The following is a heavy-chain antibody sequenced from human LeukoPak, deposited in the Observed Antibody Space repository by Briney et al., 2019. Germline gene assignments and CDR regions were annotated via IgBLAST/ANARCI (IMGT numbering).Heavy chain of an antibody. CDR2: IIPIFGTA. D-gene: IGHD3-16*02. CDR1: GGTFSSYA. Sequence: SVKVSCKASGGTFSSYAISWVRQAPGQGLEWVGGIIPIFGTANYAQKFQGRVTITADESTSTAYMELSSLRSEDTAVYYCARCRHNDYVWGSYRSYYYMDVWGKETTVTVSS. J-gene: IGHJ6*03. CDR3: ARCRHNDYVWGSYRSYYYMDV. V-gene: IGHV1-69*01.